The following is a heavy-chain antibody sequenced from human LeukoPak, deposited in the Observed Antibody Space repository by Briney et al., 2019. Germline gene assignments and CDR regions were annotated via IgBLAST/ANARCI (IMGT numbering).Heavy chain of an antibody. CDR1: GYTFTAYT. D-gene: IGHD6-13*01. V-gene: IGHV1-3*04. J-gene: IGHJ4*02. CDR3: ARQAAAGPKFDY. Sequence: GASVKVSCKASGYTFTAYTMHWVRQAPGQRLEWMGWINTGNGNTKYSQNFQGRVTITRDTSASTAYLELTSLRSEDTAVYYCARQAAAGPKFDYWGQGTVVTVSS. CDR2: INTGNGNT.